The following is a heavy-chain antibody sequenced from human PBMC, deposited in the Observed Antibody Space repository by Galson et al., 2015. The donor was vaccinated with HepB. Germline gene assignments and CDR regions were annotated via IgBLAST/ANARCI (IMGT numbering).Heavy chain of an antibody. Sequence: SLRLSCAASGFTFSNAWMSWVRQAPGKGLEWVGRIKSKTDGGTTDYAAPVKGRFTISRDDSKNTLYLQMNSLKTEDTAVYYCTTDWVSSGHYYYGMDVWGQGTTVTVSS. CDR2: IKSKTDGGTT. J-gene: IGHJ6*02. D-gene: IGHD6-25*01. CDR1: GFTFSNAW. CDR3: TTDWVSSGHYYYGMDV. V-gene: IGHV3-15*01.